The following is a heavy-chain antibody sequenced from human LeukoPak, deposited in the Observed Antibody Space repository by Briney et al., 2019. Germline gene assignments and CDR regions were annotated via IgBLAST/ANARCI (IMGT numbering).Heavy chain of an antibody. V-gene: IGHV4-61*01. CDR1: GGSVSSDYYS. D-gene: IGHD3-10*01. J-gene: IGHJ5*02. CDR2: ISYSGST. Sequence: PSETLSLTCTVSGGSVSSDYYSWSWIRLPPGKGLEWIGHISYSGSTNYNPSLKSRVTISVDTSKNQFSLKLSSVTAADTAVYYCARVRGYGSGSYRWFDPWGQGTLVTVSS. CDR3: ARVRGYGSGSYRWFDP.